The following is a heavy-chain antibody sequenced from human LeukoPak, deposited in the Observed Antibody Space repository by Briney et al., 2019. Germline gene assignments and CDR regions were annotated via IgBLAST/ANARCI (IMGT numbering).Heavy chain of an antibody. J-gene: IGHJ3*02. Sequence: SQTLSPTCAISGDSVSSNSAAWNWIRQSPSRGLEWLGRTYYRSKWYSDYAVSVKSRITINPDTSKNHFSLQLTSVTPEDTAVYYCAREKEQGLAYDAFDIWGQGTMVTVSS. V-gene: IGHV6-1*01. CDR1: GDSVSSNSAA. CDR3: AREKEQGLAYDAFDI. CDR2: TYYRSKWYS. D-gene: IGHD6-19*01.